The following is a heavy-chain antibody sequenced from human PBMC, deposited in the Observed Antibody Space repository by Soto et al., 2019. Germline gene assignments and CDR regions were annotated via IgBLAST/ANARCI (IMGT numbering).Heavy chain of an antibody. Sequence: GGSLRLSSAVSGFNVMSYLMSWVRQSPGKGLEWVASIKDDGSEIYYLQSVRGRFSISRDSAGNALHLTMNYLSAEDTGVYFCARDIGFDYVNWGQGTMVTVSS. J-gene: IGHJ4*02. V-gene: IGHV3-7*01. CDR2: IKDDGSEI. CDR3: ARDIGFDYVN. D-gene: IGHD3-16*01. CDR1: GFNVMSYL.